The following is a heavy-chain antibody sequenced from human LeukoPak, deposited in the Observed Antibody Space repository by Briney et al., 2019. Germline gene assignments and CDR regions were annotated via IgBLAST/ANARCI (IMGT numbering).Heavy chain of an antibody. CDR3: AKGNYYGSSGLGSTSFDY. V-gene: IGHV3-23*01. Sequence: PGGSLRLSCAASGFTFSSYAMGWVRQAPGKGLEWVSAISGSGDNTYYADSVKGRFAISRDNSKNTLYLQMNSLRAEDTALYYCAKGNYYGSSGLGSTSFDYWGQGTLVTVSS. CDR2: ISGSGDNT. CDR1: GFTFSSYA. D-gene: IGHD3-10*01. J-gene: IGHJ4*02.